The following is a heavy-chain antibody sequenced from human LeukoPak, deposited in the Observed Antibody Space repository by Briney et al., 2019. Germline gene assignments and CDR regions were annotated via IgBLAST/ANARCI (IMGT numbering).Heavy chain of an antibody. J-gene: IGHJ4*02. V-gene: IGHV4-39*07. CDR2: MYYGGNT. D-gene: IGHD1-26*01. Sequence: KPSETLSLTCSVSGDSISSSGYYWGWIRQPPGKGLEWIGSMYYGGNTYYNASPKSRVTISVDTSKNLFSLKLNSVTAADTGVYYCARSKNGKCDYWGQGTLVTVSS. CDR1: GDSISSSGYY. CDR3: ARSKNGKCDY.